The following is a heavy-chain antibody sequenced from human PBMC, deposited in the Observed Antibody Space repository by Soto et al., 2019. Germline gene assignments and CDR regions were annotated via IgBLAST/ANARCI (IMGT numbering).Heavy chain of an antibody. V-gene: IGHV1-46*01. D-gene: IGHD2-8*01. CDR3: VRGYCPNSASCEGDFQH. J-gene: IGHJ1*01. CDR2: IDPIGGNT. Sequence: QVQLVQSGAEVKEPGASVKISCKASGYTFTTYHIHWVRQAPGQGLDWMGMIDPIGGNTGYARKFQDRVAMPGAPSTGTAYIEVNSRTFDDTAMYFCVRGYCPNSASCEGDFQHWGQGTLVTVSS. CDR1: GYTFTTYH.